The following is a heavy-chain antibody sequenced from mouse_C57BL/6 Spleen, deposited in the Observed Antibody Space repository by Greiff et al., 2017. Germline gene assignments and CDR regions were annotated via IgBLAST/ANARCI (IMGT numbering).Heavy chain of an antibody. V-gene: IGHV5-17*01. CDR2: IRSGSSTI. D-gene: IGHD2-4*01. Sequence: EVMLVESGGGLVKPGGSLKLSCAASGFTFSDYGMHWVRQAPEKGLEWVAYIRSGSSTIYYADTVKGRFTISRDNAKNTLFLQMTSLRSEDTAMYYCARPYDYDGVFDYWGQGTTLTVSS. CDR1: GFTFSDYG. CDR3: ARPYDYDGVFDY. J-gene: IGHJ2*01.